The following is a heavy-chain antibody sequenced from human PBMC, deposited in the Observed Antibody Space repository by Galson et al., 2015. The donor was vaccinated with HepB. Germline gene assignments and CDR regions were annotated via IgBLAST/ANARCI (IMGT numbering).Heavy chain of an antibody. J-gene: IGHJ4*02. Sequence: SVKVSCKASGGTFSSYAISWVRQAPGQGLEWMGGIIPIFGTANYAQKFQGRVTITADESTSTAYMELSSLRSEDTAVYYCARSLVYGYYFDYWGQGTLVTVSP. CDR2: IIPIFGTA. D-gene: IGHD4-17*01. CDR1: GGTFSSYA. V-gene: IGHV1-69*13. CDR3: ARSLVYGYYFDY.